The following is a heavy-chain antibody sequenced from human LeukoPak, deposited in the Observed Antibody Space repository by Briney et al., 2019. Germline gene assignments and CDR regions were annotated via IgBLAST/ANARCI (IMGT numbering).Heavy chain of an antibody. J-gene: IGHJ4*02. CDR3: VKDREEVVIRYYFDF. CDR1: GFTFDDYA. V-gene: IGHV3-9*01. CDR2: INWSRTTM. D-gene: IGHD3-22*01. Sequence: GGSLRLSCAASGFTFDDYAMHWVRQIPGKGLVWVAGINWSRTTMDYADSVKGRFTIPRDINSLYLRMKSLRTEDTGLYFCVKDREEVVIRYYFDFWGQGTQVTVSS.